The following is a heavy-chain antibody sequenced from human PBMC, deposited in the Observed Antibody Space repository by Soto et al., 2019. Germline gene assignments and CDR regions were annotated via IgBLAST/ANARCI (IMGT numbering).Heavy chain of an antibody. CDR1: GGTFSSYA. V-gene: IGHV1-69*13. Sequence: ASVKVSCKASGGTFSSYAISWVRQAPGQGLEWMGGIIPIFGTANYAQKFQGRVTITADESTSTAYMELSSLRSEDTAVYYCARVMGGNWNYDYWGQGTLVTVSS. D-gene: IGHD1-7*01. CDR2: IIPIFGTA. J-gene: IGHJ4*02. CDR3: ARVMGGNWNYDY.